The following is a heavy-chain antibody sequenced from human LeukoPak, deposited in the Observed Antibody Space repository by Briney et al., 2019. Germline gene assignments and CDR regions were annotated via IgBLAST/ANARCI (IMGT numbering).Heavy chain of an antibody. V-gene: IGHV1-69*05. CDR1: GGTFSSYA. CDR3: ARGRAAYYYDSSGYSDY. Sequence: GSSVKVSCKASGGTFSSYAISWVRQAPGQGLEWMGGIIPIFGTANYAQKFQGRVTITTDESTSTAYMELSSLRSEDTAVYYCARGRAAYYYDSSGYSDYWGQGTLVTVSS. J-gene: IGHJ4*02. CDR2: IIPIFGTA. D-gene: IGHD3-22*01.